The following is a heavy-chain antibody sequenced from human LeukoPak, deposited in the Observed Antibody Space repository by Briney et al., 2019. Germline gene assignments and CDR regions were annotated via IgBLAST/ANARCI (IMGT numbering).Heavy chain of an antibody. CDR1: GFTVSSNY. Sequence: GGSMRLSCAASGFTVSSNYMSWVRQAPGKGLEWVSVIYSGGSTYYADSVKGRFTISRDNSKNTLYLQMNSLRAEDAAVYYCARERYYYASRGPDYWGQGTLVTVSS. CDR2: IYSGGST. J-gene: IGHJ4*02. V-gene: IGHV3-66*01. CDR3: ARERYYYASRGPDY. D-gene: IGHD3-10*01.